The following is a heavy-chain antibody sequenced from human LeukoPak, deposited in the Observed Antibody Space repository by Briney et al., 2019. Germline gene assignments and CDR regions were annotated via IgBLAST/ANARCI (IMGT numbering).Heavy chain of an antibody. J-gene: IGHJ4*02. CDR1: GGSISSSNW. D-gene: IGHD3-9*01. V-gene: IGHV4-4*02. CDR3: ARGILRYFDWLLPHDY. CDR2: IYHSGST. Sequence: SETLSLTCAVSGGSISSSNWWSWVRQPPGKGLQWIGEIYHSGSTNYNPSLKSRVTISVDKSKNQFSLKLSSVTAADTAVYYCARGILRYFDWLLPHDYWGQGTLVTVSS.